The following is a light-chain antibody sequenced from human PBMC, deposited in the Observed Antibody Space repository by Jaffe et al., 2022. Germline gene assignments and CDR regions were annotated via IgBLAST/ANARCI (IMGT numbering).Light chain of an antibody. J-gene: IGLJ1*01. CDR1: SLRNYY. CDR2: NRN. Sequence: SSELTQDPAVSVALGQTIRITCQGDSLRNYYASWYQQRPGQAPTPVIYNRNNRPSGIPARFSGSSSGTTATLTITGAQAEDEADYYCASRDNTGGHLEVFGPGTTVTIL. CDR3: ASRDNTGGHLEV. V-gene: IGLV3-19*01.